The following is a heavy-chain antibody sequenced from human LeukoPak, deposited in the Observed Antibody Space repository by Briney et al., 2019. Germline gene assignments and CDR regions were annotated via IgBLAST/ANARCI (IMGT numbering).Heavy chain of an antibody. J-gene: IGHJ4*02. Sequence: SETLSLTCAVYGGSFSGYYWSWIRQPPGKGLEWIGEINHSGSTNYNPSLKSRVTISVDTSKNQFSLKLSSVTAADTAVYYCASNDGYNPPRGYWGQGTLVTVSS. D-gene: IGHD5-24*01. CDR1: GGSFSGYY. CDR2: INHSGST. V-gene: IGHV4-34*01. CDR3: ASNDGYNPPRGY.